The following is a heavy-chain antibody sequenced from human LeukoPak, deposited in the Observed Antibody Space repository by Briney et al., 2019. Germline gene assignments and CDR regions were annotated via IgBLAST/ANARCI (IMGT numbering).Heavy chain of an antibody. CDR1: GFTFNNYW. V-gene: IGHV3-74*01. D-gene: IGHD6-19*01. CDR3: VRDSPSGFFDL. J-gene: IGHJ2*01. Sequence: PGGSLGLSCAASGFTFNNYWMHWVRQAPGKGLVWVSPINPDGTVTTYADSVKGRFTISRDNAKNTLYLQMNSLRAEDTAVYYCVRDSPSGFFDLWGRGTLVTVSS. CDR2: INPDGTVT.